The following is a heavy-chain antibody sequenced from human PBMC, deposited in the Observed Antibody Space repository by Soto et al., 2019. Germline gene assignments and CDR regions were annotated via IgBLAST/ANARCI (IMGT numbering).Heavy chain of an antibody. CDR2: IIPIFGTV. CDR3: ARGPTKQLWSVRYYYGMDV. J-gene: IGHJ6*02. D-gene: IGHD5-18*01. V-gene: IGHV1-69*18. Sequence: QVQLVQSGAEVKKPGSSVKVSCKASGGTFSSSAITWVRQAPGQGLEWMGMIIPIFGTVNYAQKFQGRVTITADESTSTAYLELSSLTPDDTAVYYCARGPTKQLWSVRYYYGMDVWGLGTTVTVSS. CDR1: GGTFSSSA.